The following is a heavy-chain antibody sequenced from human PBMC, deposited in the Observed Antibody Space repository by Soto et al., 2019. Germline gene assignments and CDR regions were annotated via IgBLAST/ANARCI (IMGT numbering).Heavy chain of an antibody. CDR2: ISAYNGNT. Sequence: ASVKVSCKASGYTFTSYGISWVRQAPGQGLEWMGWISAYNGNTNYAQKLQGRVTMTTDTSTSTAYMELRSLRSDDTAVYYCARGYDGWLQFVGYYGMDVWDQGTTVTVSS. CDR3: ARGYDGWLQFVGYYGMDV. CDR1: GYTFTSYG. V-gene: IGHV1-18*04. D-gene: IGHD5-12*01. J-gene: IGHJ6*02.